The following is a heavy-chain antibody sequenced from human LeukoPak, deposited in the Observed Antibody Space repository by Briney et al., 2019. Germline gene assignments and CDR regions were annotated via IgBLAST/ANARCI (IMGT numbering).Heavy chain of an antibody. D-gene: IGHD3-16*02. CDR3: ATYYDYIWGSYRQPNTAFDY. Sequence: GASVKVSCKASGYTFTSYGISWVRQAPGQGLEWMGWIIAYNGNTNYAQNLQGRVTMTTDTSTSTAYMELRSLRSDDTAVYYCATYYDYIWGSYRQPNTAFDYWGQGTLVTVSS. CDR1: GYTFTSYG. CDR2: IIAYNGNT. V-gene: IGHV1-18*01. J-gene: IGHJ4*02.